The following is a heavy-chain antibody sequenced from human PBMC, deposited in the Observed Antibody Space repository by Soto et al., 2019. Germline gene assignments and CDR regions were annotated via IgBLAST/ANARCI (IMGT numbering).Heavy chain of an antibody. CDR3: AKSLLYFEAGGFDL. V-gene: IGHV3-23*01. D-gene: IGHD2-2*02. Sequence: QLLESGGGLVQPGGSLRLSCAASGFTFSTSAMTWVRQAPGKGLEWVPTISGAGGTTYYTQSVRGRFTISRDNYQDTLYLQMNNLRAEDTAIYYCAKSLLYFEAGGFDLWGRGTLVTVS. CDR2: ISGAGGTT. CDR1: GFTFSTSA. J-gene: IGHJ2*01.